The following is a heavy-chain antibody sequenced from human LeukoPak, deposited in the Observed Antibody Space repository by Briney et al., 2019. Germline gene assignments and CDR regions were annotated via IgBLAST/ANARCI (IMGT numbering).Heavy chain of an antibody. J-gene: IGHJ6*02. CDR2: ISAYDGNT. CDR3: ARDDYDILTGYHSYYYNGMDV. CDR1: GYTFTSYG. D-gene: IGHD3-9*01. Sequence: AAVKVCFTASGYTFTSYGISWVRQAPGQGLAWMGWISAYDGNTNYAQKVQGTVTMTTHTSTSTAYMEMRSLRSDDTAVYYCARDDYDILTGYHSYYYNGMDVWGQGTTVTVSS. V-gene: IGHV1-18*01.